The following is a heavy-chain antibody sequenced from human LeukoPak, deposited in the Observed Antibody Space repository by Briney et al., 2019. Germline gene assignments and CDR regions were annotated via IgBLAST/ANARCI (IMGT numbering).Heavy chain of an antibody. Sequence: PSGTLSLTCTVSGGSISSYYWSWIRQPPGKGLEWIGYIYYSGSTNYNPSLKSRVTISVDTSKNQFSLKLSSVTAADTAVYYCARQGYGGNSGYFDYWGQGILVTVSS. CDR2: IYYSGST. V-gene: IGHV4-59*08. CDR1: GGSISSYY. D-gene: IGHD4-23*01. J-gene: IGHJ4*02. CDR3: ARQGYGGNSGYFDY.